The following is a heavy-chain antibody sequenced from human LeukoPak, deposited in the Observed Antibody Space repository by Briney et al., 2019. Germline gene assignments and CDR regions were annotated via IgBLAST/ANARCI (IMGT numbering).Heavy chain of an antibody. CDR1: GFTFSDYY. J-gene: IGHJ4*02. V-gene: IGHV3-11*04. D-gene: IGHD6-6*01. CDR3: ARNWGEYSSSYYFDY. Sequence: GGSLRLSCAASGFTFSDYYMSWIRQAPGKGLEWVSYISSSGSTIYYADSVKGRFTISRDNAKNSLYLQMNSLRAEDTAVYYCARNWGEYSSSYYFDYWGQGTLVTVSS. CDR2: ISSSGSTI.